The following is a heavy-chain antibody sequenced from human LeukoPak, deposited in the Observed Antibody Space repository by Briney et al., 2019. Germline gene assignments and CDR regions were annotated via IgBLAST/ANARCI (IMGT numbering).Heavy chain of an antibody. CDR3: ASVRTLLDDSSGYSRISYYFDY. CDR2: VNHSGST. Sequence: SETLSLTCAVYGGSFSGYYWSWIRQPPGKGLEWIGEVNHSGSTNYNPSLKSRVTISVDTSKNQFSLKLSSVTAADTAVYYCASVRTLLDDSSGYSRISYYFDYWGQGTLVTVSS. D-gene: IGHD3-22*01. CDR1: GGSFSGYY. J-gene: IGHJ4*02. V-gene: IGHV4-34*01.